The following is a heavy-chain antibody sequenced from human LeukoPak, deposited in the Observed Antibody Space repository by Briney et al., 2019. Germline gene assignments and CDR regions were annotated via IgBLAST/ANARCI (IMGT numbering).Heavy chain of an antibody. CDR3: ARALMIVVVNDAFDI. J-gene: IGHJ3*02. CDR1: GFTFSSYS. V-gene: IGHV3-21*01. CDR2: ISSSSSYI. Sequence: GGSLRLSCAASGFTFSSYSMNWVRQAPGKGLEWVSSISSSSSYIYYADSVKGRFTISRDNAKNSLYLQMNSLRAEDTAVYYCARALMIVVVNDAFDIWGQGIMVTVSS. D-gene: IGHD3-22*01.